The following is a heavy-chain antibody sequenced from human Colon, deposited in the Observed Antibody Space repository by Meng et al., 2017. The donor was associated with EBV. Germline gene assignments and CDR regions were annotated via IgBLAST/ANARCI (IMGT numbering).Heavy chain of an antibody. D-gene: IGHD3-9*01. J-gene: IGHJ4*02. CDR2: INHSGST. CDR1: GGSFRGYY. CDR3: ARAYRDDYDVLTEYPVFDS. V-gene: IGHV4-34*01. Sequence: QVRLQQWGAGLLTPSETLSPTCAVYGGSFRGYYWTWFRQAPGRGLEWIGEINHSGSTNYNPSLKSRVALSVDTSKNQVSLKLTSVTAADTSVYYCARAYRDDYDVLTEYPVFDSRGQGTMVTVSA.